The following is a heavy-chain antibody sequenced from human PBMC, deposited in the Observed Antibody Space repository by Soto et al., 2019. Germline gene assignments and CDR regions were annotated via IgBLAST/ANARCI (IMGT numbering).Heavy chain of an antibody. J-gene: IGHJ4*02. CDR2: ISGSGGST. Sequence: GGSLRLSCAASGFTFSSYAMSWVRQAPGKGGEWVSAISGSGGSTYYADSVKGRFTISRDNSKNTLYLQMNSLRAEDTAVYYCANWKSRAFDYWGQGTLVTVSS. V-gene: IGHV3-23*01. CDR1: GFTFSSYA. D-gene: IGHD1-1*01. CDR3: ANWKSRAFDY.